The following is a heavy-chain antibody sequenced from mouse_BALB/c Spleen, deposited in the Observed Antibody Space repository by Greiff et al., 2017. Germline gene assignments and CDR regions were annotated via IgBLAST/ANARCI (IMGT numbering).Heavy chain of an antibody. J-gene: IGHJ3*01. V-gene: IGHV2-9*02. CDR3: ARGGLYGSSSFAY. Sequence: QVHVKQSGPGLVAPSQSLSITCTVSGFSLTSYGVHWVRQPPGKGLEWLGVIWAGGSTNYNSALMSRLSISKDNSKSQVFLKMNSLQTDDTAMYYCARGGLYGSSSFAYWGQGTLVTVSA. CDR2: IWAGGST. CDR1: GFSLTSYG. D-gene: IGHD1-1*01.